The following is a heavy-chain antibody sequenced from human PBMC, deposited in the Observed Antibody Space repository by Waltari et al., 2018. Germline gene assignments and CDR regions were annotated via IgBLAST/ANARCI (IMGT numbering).Heavy chain of an antibody. J-gene: IGHJ6*02. V-gene: IGHV4-34*01. D-gene: IGHD3-3*01. CDR3: VRQNYDRALGVPYQYFGIDG. CDR2: ISRGGYN. Sequence: QVHLEEWGPGLLKPSETLSLTCAVYGGSVSDSPWSWIRQPPGQGLEWIGDISRGGYNRLHPSLGGPGAQTRDKSRKSVSLGLGYATAAETAKDFCVRQNYDRALGVPYQYFGIDGWGQGTPVTVSS. CDR1: GGSVSDSP.